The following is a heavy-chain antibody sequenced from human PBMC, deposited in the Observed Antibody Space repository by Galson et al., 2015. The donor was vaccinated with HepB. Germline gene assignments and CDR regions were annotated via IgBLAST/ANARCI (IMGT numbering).Heavy chain of an antibody. CDR1: GFTFSSYS. J-gene: IGHJ3*02. Sequence: SLRLSCAASGFTFSSYSMNWVRQAPGKGLEWVSYISSSSSTIYYADSVKGRFTISRDNSKNTLYLQMNSLRAEDTAVYYCAKDLAYGDYGNDAFDIWGQGTMVTVSS. D-gene: IGHD4-17*01. CDR2: ISSSSSTI. V-gene: IGHV3-48*01. CDR3: AKDLAYGDYGNDAFDI.